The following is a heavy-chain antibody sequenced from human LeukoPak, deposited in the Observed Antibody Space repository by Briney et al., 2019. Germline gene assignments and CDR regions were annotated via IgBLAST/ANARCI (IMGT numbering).Heavy chain of an antibody. CDR1: GFTFDNYA. CDR3: ATTSQGAFDI. CDR2: ISWNSDNI. V-gene: IGHV3-9*03. Sequence: PGGSLRLSCAASGFTFDNYAMHWVRHAPWKGLEWVSGISWNSDNIDYADSVRARFTISRDNAKNSLYLQMNSLRAEDMALYYCATTSQGAFDIWGQGTMVTVSS. D-gene: IGHD2-2*01. J-gene: IGHJ3*02.